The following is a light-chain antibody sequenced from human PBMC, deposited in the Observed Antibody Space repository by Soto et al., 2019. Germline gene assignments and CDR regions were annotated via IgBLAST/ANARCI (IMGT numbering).Light chain of an antibody. CDR3: MQNTHWPRT. CDR2: NVS. V-gene: IGKV2-30*01. Sequence: DVVLTQSPLSLPVTLGQPASMSCRSSEALIYSDGNTYLIWVHQRPGQSPRGLIYNVSNRDSGVPDRFSASGSGTDFTLKISRVEAEDVVIYYCMQNTHWPRTFGQGTKVDIK. CDR1: EALIYSDGNTY. J-gene: IGKJ1*01.